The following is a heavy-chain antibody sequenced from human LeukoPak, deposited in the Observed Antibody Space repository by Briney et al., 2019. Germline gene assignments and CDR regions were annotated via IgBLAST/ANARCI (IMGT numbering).Heavy chain of an antibody. D-gene: IGHD3-3*01. CDR1: GLSLSRYD. Sequence: GGSLRLSCAASGLSLSRYDIHWVSHAPGKGLEWVAFIRYDGSNKNYADSVKGRFTISRDNFMSTVYLQMNSLRAEDTAVYYCAKDRQTITIFGVVNTPRANFDYWGQGTLVTVSS. J-gene: IGHJ4*02. CDR2: IRYDGSNK. CDR3: AKDRQTITIFGVVNTPRANFDY. V-gene: IGHV3-30*02.